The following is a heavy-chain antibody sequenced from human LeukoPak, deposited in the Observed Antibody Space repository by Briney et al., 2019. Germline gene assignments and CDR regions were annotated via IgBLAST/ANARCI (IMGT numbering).Heavy chain of an antibody. Sequence: SETLSLTCTVSGDSSSNSIYYWGWIRQPPGKGLEWIGSIDYSGSTYYNPSLKSRATISIDTSKNQFSLQLSSVTAADTAVYYCARVPPKIQLWSYFDYWGRGTLVTVSS. D-gene: IGHD5-18*01. J-gene: IGHJ4*02. V-gene: IGHV4-39*07. CDR3: ARVPPKIQLWSYFDY. CDR1: GDSSSNSIYY. CDR2: IDYSGST.